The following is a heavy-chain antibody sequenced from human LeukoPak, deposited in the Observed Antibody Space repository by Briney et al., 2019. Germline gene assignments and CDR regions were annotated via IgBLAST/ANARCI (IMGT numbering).Heavy chain of an antibody. V-gene: IGHV1-69*05. CDR3: ALGAAAKPYYYYYYMDV. Sequence: SVKVSCKASGGTFSSYAISWVRQAPGQGLEWMGRIIPIFGTANYAQKFQGRVTITTDESTSTAYMELSSLRSEDTAVYYCALGAAAKPYYYYYYMDVWGKGTTVTVSS. CDR2: IIPIFGTA. CDR1: GGTFSSYA. D-gene: IGHD6-13*01. J-gene: IGHJ6*03.